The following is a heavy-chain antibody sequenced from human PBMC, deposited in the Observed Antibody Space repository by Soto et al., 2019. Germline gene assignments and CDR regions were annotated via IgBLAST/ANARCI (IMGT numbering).Heavy chain of an antibody. CDR2: IIPIFGTA. CDR3: ARLAAAGPPRFDY. Sequence: SVKVSCKXSGGTFSSYAISWVRQAPGQGLEWMGGIIPIFGTANYAQKFQGRVTITADESTSTAYMELSSLRSEDTAVYYCARLAAAGPPRFDYWGQGTLVTVSS. D-gene: IGHD6-13*01. CDR1: GGTFSSYA. J-gene: IGHJ4*02. V-gene: IGHV1-69*13.